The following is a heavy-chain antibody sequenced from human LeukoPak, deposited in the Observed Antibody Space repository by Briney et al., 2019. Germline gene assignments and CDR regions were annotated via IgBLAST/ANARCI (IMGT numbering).Heavy chain of an antibody. D-gene: IGHD3-16*01. Sequence: PSETLSLTCTVSGGSIRSSSYYWGCIRQPPGKGLEWIGSIYYTGSTYYNLSLKSRVTISVDTSKNQFSLKLSSVTAADTAVYYCARETSQKGAHYMDVWGKGTTVTISS. CDR2: IYYTGST. CDR1: GGSIRSSSYY. V-gene: IGHV4-39*07. CDR3: ARETSQKGAHYMDV. J-gene: IGHJ6*03.